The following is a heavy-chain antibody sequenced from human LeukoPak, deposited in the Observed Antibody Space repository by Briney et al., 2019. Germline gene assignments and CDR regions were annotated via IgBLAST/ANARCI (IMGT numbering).Heavy chain of an antibody. J-gene: IGHJ4*02. CDR3: ASHSGYDPRGWYFDY. CDR2: VSGSGGST. V-gene: IGHV3-23*01. CDR1: GFTFSSYA. Sequence: GGSLRLSCAASGFTFSSYAMSWVRQAPGKGLEWVSAVSGSGGSTYYADSVKGRFTISRDNSKNTLYLQMNSLRAEDTAVYYCASHSGYDPRGWYFDYWGQGTLVTVSS. D-gene: IGHD5-12*01.